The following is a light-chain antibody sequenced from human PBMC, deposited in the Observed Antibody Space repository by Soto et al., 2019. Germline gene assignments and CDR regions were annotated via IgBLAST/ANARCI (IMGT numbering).Light chain of an antibody. Sequence: DIQMTQSPSTLSASVGDRVTITCRASQSIDTALAWYQQKPGKAPNLLIYRASNLEGGVPSRFSGSGSGTEFTLAISSLQPDDFATYYCQQYGIFLTFGQGTKVDIK. CDR3: QQYGIFLT. CDR2: RAS. V-gene: IGKV1-5*03. CDR1: QSIDTA. J-gene: IGKJ2*01.